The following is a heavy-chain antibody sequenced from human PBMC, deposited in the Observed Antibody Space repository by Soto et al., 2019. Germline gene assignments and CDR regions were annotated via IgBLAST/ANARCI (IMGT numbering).Heavy chain of an antibody. V-gene: IGHV4-59*08. J-gene: IGHJ6*03. Sequence: PSETLSLTCTVSGGSISSYYWSWIRQPPGKGLEWIGYIYYSGSTNYNPSLKSRVTISVDTSKNQFSLKLSSVTAAGTAVYYCARRQLYYYYYYMDVWGKGTTVTVSS. CDR1: GGSISSYY. D-gene: IGHD1-1*01. CDR2: IYYSGST. CDR3: ARRQLYYYYYYMDV.